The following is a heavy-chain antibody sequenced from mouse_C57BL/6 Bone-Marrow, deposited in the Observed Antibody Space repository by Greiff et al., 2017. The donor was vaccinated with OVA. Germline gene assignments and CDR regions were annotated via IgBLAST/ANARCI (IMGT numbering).Heavy chain of an antibody. CDR3: ARDITTVSSYEDYAMDY. CDR2: IYPGSGNT. CDR1: GYTFTDYY. V-gene: IGHV1-76*01. J-gene: IGHJ4*01. D-gene: IGHD1-1*01. Sequence: QVHVKQSGAELVRPGASVKLSCKASGYTFTDYYINWVKQRPGQGLEWIARIYPGSGNTYYNEKFKGKATLTAEKSSSTAYMQLSSLTSEDSAVYFCARDITTVSSYEDYAMDYWGQGTSVTVSS.